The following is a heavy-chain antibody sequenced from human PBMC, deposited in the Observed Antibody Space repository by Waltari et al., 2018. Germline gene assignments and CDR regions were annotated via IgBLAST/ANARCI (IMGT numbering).Heavy chain of an antibody. CDR3: ARGNYGDYIA. J-gene: IGHJ4*02. D-gene: IGHD4-17*01. Sequence: QLQLQESGPGLVKPSETLSLTCTVSGGSISSSSYYWGWIRQPPGKGLEWVGSIYYRGSTYYNPSLKSRVTISVDTSKNQFSLKLSSVTAADTAVYYCARGNYGDYIAWGQGTLVTVSS. CDR1: GGSISSSSYY. V-gene: IGHV4-39*07. CDR2: IYYRGST.